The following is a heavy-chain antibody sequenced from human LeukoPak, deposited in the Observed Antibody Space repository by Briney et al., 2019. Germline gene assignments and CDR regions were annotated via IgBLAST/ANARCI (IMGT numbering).Heavy chain of an antibody. Sequence: SQTLSLTCTVSGGSISSGGYYWSWIRQHPGKGLEWIGYIYYSGSTYYNPSLKSRVTISVDTSKNQFSLKLSSVTAADTAVCYCARGFVLRYFVGWGQGTLVTVSS. V-gene: IGHV4-31*03. J-gene: IGHJ4*02. CDR1: GGSISSGGYY. D-gene: IGHD3-9*01. CDR2: IYYSGST. CDR3: ARGFVLRYFVG.